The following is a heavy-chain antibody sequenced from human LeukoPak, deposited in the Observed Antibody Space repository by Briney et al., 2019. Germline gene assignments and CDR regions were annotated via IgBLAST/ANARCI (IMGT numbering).Heavy chain of an antibody. Sequence: SETLSLTCTVSGDSISSGAYYWSWIRQLPGKGLEWIGYIYYSGSTYYNPSLKSRVNISVDTSKNQFSLKLSSVTAADTAVYYCAHDQGPYYLDYWGQGTLVTVSS. J-gene: IGHJ4*02. CDR1: GDSISSGAYY. D-gene: IGHD3-16*01. CDR2: IYYSGST. CDR3: AHDQGPYYLDY. V-gene: IGHV4-31*03.